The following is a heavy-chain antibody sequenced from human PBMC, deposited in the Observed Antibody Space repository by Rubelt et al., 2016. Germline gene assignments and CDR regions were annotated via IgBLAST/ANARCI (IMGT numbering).Heavy chain of an antibody. CDR1: GFTFSSYS. CDR3: ARGVSYSSSGDY. D-gene: IGHD6-13*01. Sequence: EVQLVESGGGLVQPGGSLRLSCAASGFTFSSYSMNWVRQAPGKGLEWVSSISSSSSYIYYADSVKGGFTISRDNAKNSLYLQMNSLRAEDTAVYYCARGVSYSSSGDYWGQGTLVTVSS. V-gene: IGHV3-21*01. CDR2: ISSSSSYI. J-gene: IGHJ4*02.